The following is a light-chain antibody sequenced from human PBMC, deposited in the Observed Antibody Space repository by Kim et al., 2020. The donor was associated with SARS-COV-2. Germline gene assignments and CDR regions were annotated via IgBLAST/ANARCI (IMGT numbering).Light chain of an antibody. CDR3: SSYIRGSTNCV. CDR2: EVD. V-gene: IGLV2-14*01. CDR1: SSDVGGYKY. J-gene: IGLJ1*01. Sequence: QSITISCTGTSSDVGGYKYVSWYQQHPGKAPKLVIYEVDNRPSGVSIRFSGSKSGNTASLTISGLQAEDEADYYCSSYIRGSTNCVFGTGTKVTVL.